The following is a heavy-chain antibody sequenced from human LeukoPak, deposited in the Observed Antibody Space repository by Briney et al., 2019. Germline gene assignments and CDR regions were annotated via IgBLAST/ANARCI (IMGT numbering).Heavy chain of an antibody. CDR3: ARDFYINYYDSSGYYTYYFDY. D-gene: IGHD3-22*01. Sequence: PGGSLRLSCAASGFTSSSYAMHWVRQAPGKGLEWVAVISYDGSNKYYADSVKGRFTISRDNSKNTLYLQMNSLRAEDTAVYYCARDFYINYYDSSGYYTYYFDYWGQGTLVTVSS. CDR1: GFTSSSYA. J-gene: IGHJ4*02. CDR2: ISYDGSNK. V-gene: IGHV3-30*04.